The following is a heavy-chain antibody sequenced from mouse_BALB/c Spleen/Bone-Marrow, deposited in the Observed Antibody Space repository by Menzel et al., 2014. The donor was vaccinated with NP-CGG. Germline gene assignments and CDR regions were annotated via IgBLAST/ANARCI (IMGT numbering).Heavy chain of an antibody. CDR1: GDSITSGY. CDR2: ISYSGST. CDR3: ARGGGSSYNYAVDY. Sequence: EVKLMESGPSLVKPSQTLSLTCSVTGDSITSGYWNWIRKFPGNKLEYMGYISYSGSTYYNPSLKSRISITRDTSKNQYYLQLNSVTTEDTATYYCARGGGSSYNYAVDYWGQGTSVTVSS. D-gene: IGHD1-1*01. V-gene: IGHV3-8*02. J-gene: IGHJ4*01.